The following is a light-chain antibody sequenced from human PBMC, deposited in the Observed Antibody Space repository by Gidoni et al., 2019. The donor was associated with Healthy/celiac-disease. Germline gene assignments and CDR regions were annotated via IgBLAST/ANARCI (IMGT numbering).Light chain of an antibody. CDR2: DAS. Sequence: DIQLTQSPSSLSASLRDKLTITCQASQDISNYLNWYQQKPGKDPKLLIYDASTLETGVPSRFSGSGSGTDFTFTISSLQAEDIATYYCQQYDNLITFGQGTRLEIK. CDR1: QDISNY. CDR3: QQYDNLIT. J-gene: IGKJ5*01. V-gene: IGKV1-33*01.